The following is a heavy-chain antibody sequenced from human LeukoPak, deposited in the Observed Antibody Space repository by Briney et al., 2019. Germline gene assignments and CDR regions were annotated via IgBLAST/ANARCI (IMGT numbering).Heavy chain of an antibody. V-gene: IGHV4-39*01. CDR3: ARRDYIAAYWKHFDY. CDR1: GGSISSSSDY. CDR2: IYYHENT. D-gene: IGHD1-1*01. J-gene: IGHJ4*02. Sequence: SETLSLTCTVSGGSISSSSDYWGWIRQARGKGLEWIVSIYYHENTYYNSSHKSRITISVDTSNNQFSLKLNSVTAADTAVYFCARRDYIAAYWKHFDYWGQGTLVTVSS.